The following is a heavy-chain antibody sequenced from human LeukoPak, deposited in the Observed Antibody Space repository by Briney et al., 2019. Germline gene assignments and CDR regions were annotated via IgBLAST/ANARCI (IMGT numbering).Heavy chain of an antibody. CDR1: GGSISSSSYY. D-gene: IGHD5-18*01. J-gene: IGHJ4*02. CDR3: ARHDTARGDY. V-gene: IGHV4-39*01. Sequence: SETLSLTCTVSGGSISSSSYYWGWIRQPPGKGLEWIGSIYYSGSTYYNPSLKSRVTISVDTSKNQFSLMLSSVTAADTAVYYCARHDTARGDYWGQGTLVTVSS. CDR2: IYYSGST.